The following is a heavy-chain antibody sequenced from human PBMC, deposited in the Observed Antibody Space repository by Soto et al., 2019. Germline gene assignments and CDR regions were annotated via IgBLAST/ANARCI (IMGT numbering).Heavy chain of an antibody. Sequence: QLQLQESGPGLVKPSETLSLTCTVSGGSISSSSYYWGWIRQPPGKGLEWIGSIYYSGSTYYNPSPKRRVPSSVNTSKTQFSLKLSSVTAADTAVYYCARPREGGNAFDIWGQGTMVTVSS. J-gene: IGHJ3*02. CDR1: GGSISSSSYY. D-gene: IGHD3-16*01. CDR2: IYYSGST. V-gene: IGHV4-39*01. CDR3: ARPREGGNAFDI.